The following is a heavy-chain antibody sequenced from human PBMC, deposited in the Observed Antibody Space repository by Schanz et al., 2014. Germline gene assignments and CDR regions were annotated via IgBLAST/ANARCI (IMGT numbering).Heavy chain of an antibody. Sequence: EVQLVESGGGLVQPGGSLRLSCEASGFTFSSYAMSWVRQAPGKGLEWVSYVSRSTPDIYYADSVKGRFTISRDNSKNSLYLQMNSLRAEDTAVYYCARIGGSVFDYWAQGTLVTVSS. CDR2: VSRSTPDI. D-gene: IGHD3-10*01. CDR1: GFTFSSYA. CDR3: ARIGGSVFDY. J-gene: IGHJ4*02. V-gene: IGHV3-48*04.